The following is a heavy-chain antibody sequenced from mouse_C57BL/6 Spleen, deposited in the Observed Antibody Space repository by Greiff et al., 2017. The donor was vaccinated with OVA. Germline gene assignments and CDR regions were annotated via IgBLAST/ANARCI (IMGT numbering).Heavy chain of an antibody. J-gene: IGHJ2*01. CDR3: ARIDYGSSYGYFDY. V-gene: IGHV1-63*01. Sequence: QVQLKESGAELVRPGTSVKMSCKASGYPFTNYWIGWAKPRPGHGLEWIGDIYPGGGYTNYNEKFKGKATLTADKSSSAAYMQFSSLTSEDSAIYYCARIDYGSSYGYFDYWGQGTTLTVSS. CDR2: IYPGGGYT. CDR1: GYPFTNYW. D-gene: IGHD1-1*01.